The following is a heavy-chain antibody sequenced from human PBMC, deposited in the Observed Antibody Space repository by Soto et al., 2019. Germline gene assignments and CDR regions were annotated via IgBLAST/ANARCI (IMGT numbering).Heavy chain of an antibody. CDR1: GFTFSSYW. Sequence: GGSLRLSCAASGFTFSSYWMSLVRQAPGKGLEWVANIKQDGSEKYYVDSVKGRFTISRDNAKNSLYLQMNSLRAEDTAVYYCARGGFIFDWLSRPYYYYGMDVWGQGTTVTVSS. D-gene: IGHD3-9*01. CDR3: ARGGFIFDWLSRPYYYYGMDV. CDR2: IKQDGSEK. V-gene: IGHV3-7*03. J-gene: IGHJ6*02.